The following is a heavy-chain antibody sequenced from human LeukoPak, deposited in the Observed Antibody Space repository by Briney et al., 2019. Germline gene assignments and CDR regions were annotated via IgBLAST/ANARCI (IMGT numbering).Heavy chain of an antibody. D-gene: IGHD4-17*01. V-gene: IGHV4-59*01. CDR1: GGSISSYY. CDR3: ASGTTVTTFEAHWLFDL. CDR2: IYYSGST. J-gene: IGHJ2*01. Sequence: SETLSLTCTVSGGSISSYYWSWIRQPPGKGPEWIGYIYYSGSTNYNPSLKSRVTISVDTSKNQFSLKLSSVTAADTAVYYCASGTTVTTFEAHWLFDLWGRGTLVTVSS.